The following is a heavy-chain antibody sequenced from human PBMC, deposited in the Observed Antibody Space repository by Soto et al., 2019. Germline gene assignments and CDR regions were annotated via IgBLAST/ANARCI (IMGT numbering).Heavy chain of an antibody. CDR2: ISYDGSSK. Sequence: QVQLVESGGGVVQPGRSLRLSCAASGFTFSSYAMHWVRQAPGKGLEWVAIISYDGSSKYYADSVKGRFTISRDNSKNTLFLQMNSLRAEDTAVYYCARDTSPYSSGWHNQHFDYWGQGTLVTVSS. CDR1: GFTFSSYA. CDR3: ARDTSPYSSGWHNQHFDY. V-gene: IGHV3-30-3*01. J-gene: IGHJ4*02. D-gene: IGHD6-19*01.